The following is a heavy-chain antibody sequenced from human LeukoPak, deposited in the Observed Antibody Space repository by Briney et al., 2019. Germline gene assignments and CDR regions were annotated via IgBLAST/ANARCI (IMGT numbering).Heavy chain of an antibody. CDR1: GFTFSSYS. V-gene: IGHV3-21*01. J-gene: IGHJ4*02. Sequence: GGSLRLSCAASGFTFSSYSMNWVRQAPGKGLEWVSSISSSSSYIYYADSVKGRFTISRDNAKNSLYLQMNSLRAEDTAVYYCARDPRGGLLGFDYWGQGTLVTVSS. CDR3: ARDPRGGLLGFDY. D-gene: IGHD3-10*01. CDR2: ISSSSSYI.